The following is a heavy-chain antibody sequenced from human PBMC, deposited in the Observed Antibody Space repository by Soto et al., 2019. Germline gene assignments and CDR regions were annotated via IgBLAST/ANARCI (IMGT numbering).Heavy chain of an antibody. Sequence: VQLVQSGAEVKKPGSSVKVSCKASGGTLSSYAISWVRQAPGQGLEWMGGIIPIFGTANYAQKFQGRVTITAYESTSTAYIELSSLRSEDTAVYSCSRGVTERLNYYQAGYYFDYLGQGTLVTVSS. V-gene: IGHV1-69*01. CDR1: GGTLSSYA. J-gene: IGHJ4*02. D-gene: IGHD1-26*01. CDR3: SRGVTERLNYYQAGYYFDY. CDR2: IIPIFGTA.